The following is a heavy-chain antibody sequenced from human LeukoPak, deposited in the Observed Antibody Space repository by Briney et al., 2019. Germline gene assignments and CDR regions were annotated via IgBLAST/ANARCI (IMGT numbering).Heavy chain of an antibody. D-gene: IGHD3-22*01. Sequence: GGSLRLSCAASGFTFSSYAMSWVRQAPGKGLEWVSAISGSGGSTYYADSVKGRFTISRDNSKNTLYVQMNSLRAEDTAVYYCAKAAHYYDSSGFPEDFQHWGQGTLVTVSS. V-gene: IGHV3-23*01. J-gene: IGHJ1*01. CDR1: GFTFSSYA. CDR2: ISGSGGST. CDR3: AKAAHYYDSSGFPEDFQH.